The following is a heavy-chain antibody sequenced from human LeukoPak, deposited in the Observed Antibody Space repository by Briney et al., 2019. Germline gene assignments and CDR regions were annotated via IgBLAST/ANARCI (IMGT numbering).Heavy chain of an antibody. CDR1: GGSLSGYY. Sequence: SETLSLTCAVYGGSLSGYYWSWIRQPPGKGLEWIGEINHSGSTNYNPSLKSRVTISVDTSKNQFSLKLSSVTAADTAVYYCATLVWFGYHMDVWGKGTTVTVSS. CDR3: ATLVWFGYHMDV. V-gene: IGHV4-34*01. CDR2: INHSGST. J-gene: IGHJ6*03. D-gene: IGHD3-10*01.